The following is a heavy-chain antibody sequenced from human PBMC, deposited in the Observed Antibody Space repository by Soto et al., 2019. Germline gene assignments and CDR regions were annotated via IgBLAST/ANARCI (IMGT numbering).Heavy chain of an antibody. CDR1: GYTFTSYA. Sequence: QVQLVQSGAEVKKPGASVNVSCKASGYTFTSYAMHWMRQARGQRLEWMGWINAGNGNTKYSQKFQGRVTITRDTSASTAYMELSSLRSEDTAVYYCARDLGGWPDYWGQGTLVTVSS. CDR2: INAGNGNT. V-gene: IGHV1-3*01. CDR3: ARDLGGWPDY. D-gene: IGHD2-15*01. J-gene: IGHJ4*02.